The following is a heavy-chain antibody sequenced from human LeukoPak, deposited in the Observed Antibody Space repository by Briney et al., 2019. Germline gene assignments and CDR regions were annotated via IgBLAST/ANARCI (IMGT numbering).Heavy chain of an antibody. CDR1: GCTFSSYT. V-gene: IGHV3-21*01. D-gene: IGHD3-10*01. J-gene: IGHJ4*02. CDR3: ARDRSPGNFDY. Sequence: PGGSLRLSCAASGCTFSSYTMNWVRQAPGKGLEWVSSISSSSTYINYADSVKGRFTISRDNAKNSLYLQMNSLRAEDTAVYYCARDRSPGNFDYWGQGTLVTVSS. CDR2: ISSSSTYI.